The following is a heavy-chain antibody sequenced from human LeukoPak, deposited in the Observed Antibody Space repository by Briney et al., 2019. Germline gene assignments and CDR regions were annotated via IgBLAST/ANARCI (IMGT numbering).Heavy chain of an antibody. Sequence: SETLSLTCTVSGGSISSYYWSWIPQPAGKGLEWIGRIYTSGSTNYNPSLKSRVTMSVDTSKNQFSLKLSSVTAADTAVYYCARDFYLVPDAFDIWGQGTMVTVSS. J-gene: IGHJ3*02. CDR3: ARDFYLVPDAFDI. D-gene: IGHD4/OR15-4a*01. CDR1: GGSISSYY. CDR2: IYTSGST. V-gene: IGHV4-4*07.